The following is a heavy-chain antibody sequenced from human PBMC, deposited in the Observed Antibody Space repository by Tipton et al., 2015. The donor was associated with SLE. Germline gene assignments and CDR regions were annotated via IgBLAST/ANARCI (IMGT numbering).Heavy chain of an antibody. CDR3: ASGYYYDPSGYYYFDY. Sequence: QVQLVQSGPEVKKPGSSVKVSCKSSGGTFISYAISWVRQAPGQGLEWMGRIIPLAGSADYAQKFRDRVTITADDSTSTAYMELSSLRSEDTAVYYCASGYYYDPSGYYYFDYWGQGTLVTVSS. D-gene: IGHD3-22*01. CDR2: IIPLAGSA. CDR1: GGTFISYA. V-gene: IGHV1-69*18. J-gene: IGHJ4*02.